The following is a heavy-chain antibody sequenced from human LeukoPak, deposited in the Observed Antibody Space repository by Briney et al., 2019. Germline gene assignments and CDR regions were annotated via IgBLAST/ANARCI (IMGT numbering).Heavy chain of an antibody. V-gene: IGHV4-59*08. CDR3: ARQRAEIQLWFPKSKSGSDY. Sequence: ASETLSLTCTVSGGSISSYYWSWIRQPPGKGLEWIGYIYYSGSTNYNPSLKSRVTISVDTSKNQFSLKLSSVTAADTAVYYCARQRAEIQLWFPKSKSGSDYWGQGTLVTVSS. CDR2: IYYSGST. D-gene: IGHD5-18*01. CDR1: GGSISSYY. J-gene: IGHJ4*02.